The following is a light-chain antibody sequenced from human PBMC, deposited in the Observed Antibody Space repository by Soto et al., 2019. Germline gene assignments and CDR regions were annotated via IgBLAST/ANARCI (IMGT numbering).Light chain of an antibody. CDR1: RSNIGSNT. V-gene: IGLV1-44*01. CDR3: AAWDDSLKGVV. CDR2: SND. Sequence: QSVLTQPPSASGTPGQRVIISCSGSRSNIGSNTVNWYQQVPRTAPKLLVYSNDHRPSGVPDRLSGSKSGTSASLAISGLQSEDEADYYCAAWDDSLKGVVFGGGTKLTVL. J-gene: IGLJ2*01.